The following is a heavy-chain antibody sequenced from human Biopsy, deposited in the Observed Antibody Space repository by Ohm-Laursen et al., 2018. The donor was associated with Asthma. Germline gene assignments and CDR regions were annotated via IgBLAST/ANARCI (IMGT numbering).Heavy chain of an antibody. CDR2: ISWNSGNI. V-gene: IGHV3-9*01. CDR1: GFAVSRDH. D-gene: IGHD3-22*01. J-gene: IGHJ4*01. Sequence: SLRLSCTASGFAVSRDHMFWVRQAPGKGLEWVSSISWNSGNIDYADSVKGRFTISRDNAKNSLYLQMQSLRPEDTAFYYCAKSADYYDSTDYLDFWGRGTLVTVSS. CDR3: AKSADYYDSTDYLDF.